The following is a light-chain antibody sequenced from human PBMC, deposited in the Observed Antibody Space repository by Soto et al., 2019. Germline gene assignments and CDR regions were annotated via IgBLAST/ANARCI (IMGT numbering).Light chain of an antibody. CDR1: NSNLGAGYD. CDR3: QAYDYSLTASV. V-gene: IGLV1-40*01. J-gene: IGLJ3*02. Sequence: QSVLTQPPLVSGALGQRVTISCTGNNSNLGAGYDVHWYQQLPGAAPKLVIFGNRNRPSGVPERFSGSKSGTSASLAITGLQAEDEADYYCQAYDYSLTASVFGGGTKLTVL. CDR2: GNR.